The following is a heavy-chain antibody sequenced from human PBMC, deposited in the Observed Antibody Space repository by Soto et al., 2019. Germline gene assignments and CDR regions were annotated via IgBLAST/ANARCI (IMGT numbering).Heavy chain of an antibody. Sequence: AGGSQSLSCAASGFTFRSYSMSWVRQAPGKGLEWVSAISGSGGSTYYADSVKGRFTISRDNSKNSLYLQMNSLRAGDTAVYYCERANGGLYYFDYWGQGTLVTVSP. CDR1: GFTFRSYS. D-gene: IGHD4-17*01. V-gene: IGHV3-23*01. J-gene: IGHJ4*02. CDR2: ISGSGGST. CDR3: ERANGGLYYFDY.